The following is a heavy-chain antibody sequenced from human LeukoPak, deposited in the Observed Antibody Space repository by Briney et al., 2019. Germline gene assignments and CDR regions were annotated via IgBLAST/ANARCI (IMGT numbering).Heavy chain of an antibody. CDR1: GYTFTGYY. CDR2: INPNSGGT. V-gene: IGHV1-2*02. D-gene: IGHD4/OR15-4a*01. J-gene: IGHJ3*02. Sequence: ASVKVSCQASGYTFTGYYMHWVRQAPGQGLAWVGWINPNSGGTNYAQKFQGRVTMTRDTSISTAYMELSRLRSDDTAVYYCAREPGVQGLWDTCYIWGQGTMVTVSS. CDR3: AREPGVQGLWDTCYI.